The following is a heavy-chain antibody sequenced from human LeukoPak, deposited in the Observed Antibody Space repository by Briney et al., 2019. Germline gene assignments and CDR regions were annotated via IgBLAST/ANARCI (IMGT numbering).Heavy chain of an antibody. V-gene: IGHV4-59*01. CDR3: ARESPRSGYYYGDDAFDI. Sequence: SETLSLTCTVSGGSISSYYWSWIRQPPGKGLEWIGYIYYSGSTNYNPSLKSRVTISVDTSKNQFSLKLSSVTAADTAVYYCARESPRSGYYYGDDAFDIWGQGTMVTVSS. D-gene: IGHD3-22*01. J-gene: IGHJ3*02. CDR1: GGSISSYY. CDR2: IYYSGST.